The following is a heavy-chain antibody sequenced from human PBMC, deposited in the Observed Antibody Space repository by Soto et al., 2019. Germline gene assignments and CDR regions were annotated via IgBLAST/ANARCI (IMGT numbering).Heavy chain of an antibody. CDR1: GASIASDHW. Sequence: SETLSLTCAVSGASIASDHWWTWIRQPPGKGLEWIAEIRHTGSTEYNPSLKSRVTISVDTSKNQFCLKLNSVTAADTAVYYCARDRNWKGYYGMDVWGQGTTVTVSS. CDR2: IRHTGST. CDR3: ARDRNWKGYYGMDV. D-gene: IGHD1-1*01. J-gene: IGHJ6*02. V-gene: IGHV4-4*02.